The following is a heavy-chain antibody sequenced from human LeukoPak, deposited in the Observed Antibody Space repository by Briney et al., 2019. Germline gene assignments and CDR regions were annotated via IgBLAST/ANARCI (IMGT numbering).Heavy chain of an antibody. V-gene: IGHV4-4*07. D-gene: IGHD5-18*01. CDR2: IYTSGST. CDR1: GGSFSGYY. Sequence: SETLSLTCAVYGGSFSGYYWSWIRQPAGKGLEWIGRIYTSGSTNYNPSLKSRVTMSVDTSKNQFSLKLSSVTAADTAVYYCARDISYAAFDIWGQGTMVTVSS. J-gene: IGHJ3*02. CDR3: ARDISYAAFDI.